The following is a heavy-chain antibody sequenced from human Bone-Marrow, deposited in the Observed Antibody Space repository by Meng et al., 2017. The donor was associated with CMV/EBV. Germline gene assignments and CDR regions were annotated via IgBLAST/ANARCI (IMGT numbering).Heavy chain of an antibody. Sequence: ESLKISCAASGFTFSSYSMNWVRQAPGKGLEWVAYINQDGSEKYYVDSVKGRFTIFRDNAKNSLYLQMNSLRAEDTAVYYCARSFTMTVLVMGYWGQGTLVAVSS. D-gene: IGHD3-22*01. CDR3: ARSFTMTVLVMGY. CDR2: INQDGSEK. J-gene: IGHJ4*02. V-gene: IGHV3-7*01. CDR1: GFTFSSYS.